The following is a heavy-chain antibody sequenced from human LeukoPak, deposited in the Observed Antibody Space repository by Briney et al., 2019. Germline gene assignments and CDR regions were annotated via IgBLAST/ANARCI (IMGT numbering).Heavy chain of an antibody. CDR3: ARDCSGGSCSGY. Sequence: GGSLRLSCAASGFTVSSNYMSWVRQAPGKGLEWVSVIYSGGSTYYADSVKGRFTISRDNSKNMLYLQMNSLRAEDTAVYYCARDCSGGSCSGYWGQGTLVTVSS. CDR1: GFTVSSNY. CDR2: IYSGGST. J-gene: IGHJ4*02. D-gene: IGHD2-15*01. V-gene: IGHV3-66*01.